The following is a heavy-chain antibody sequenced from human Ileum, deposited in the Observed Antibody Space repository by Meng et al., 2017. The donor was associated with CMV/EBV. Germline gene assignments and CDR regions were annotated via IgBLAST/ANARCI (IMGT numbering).Heavy chain of an antibody. D-gene: IGHD3-3*01. J-gene: IGHJ6*02. CDR2: IRYDGSNK. CDR1: GFTFSSYG. Sequence: GESLKISCAASGFTFSSYGMHWVRQAPGKGLEWVAFIRYDGSNKYYADSVKGRFTISRDNYKNTLYLQMNSLRAEDTAVYYCAKDLRGRTIFVTDYYYYGMDVWGQGTTVTVSS. V-gene: IGHV3-30*02. CDR3: AKDLRGRTIFVTDYYYYGMDV.